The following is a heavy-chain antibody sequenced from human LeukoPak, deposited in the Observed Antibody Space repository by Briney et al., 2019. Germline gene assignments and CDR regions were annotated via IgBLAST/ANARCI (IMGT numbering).Heavy chain of an antibody. J-gene: IGHJ4*02. D-gene: IGHD6-19*01. V-gene: IGHV4-59*13. CDR1: GASINSYY. CDR2: IHYRGTT. Sequence: SETLSLTCNVSGASINSYYWNWIRQSPGKGLEWLGNIHYRGTTNYNPSLKSRVTLSLDTSKSQFALKMTSVTAADTAVYYCARVSAVAGTIGYWGQGTLVTVSS. CDR3: ARVSAVAGTIGY.